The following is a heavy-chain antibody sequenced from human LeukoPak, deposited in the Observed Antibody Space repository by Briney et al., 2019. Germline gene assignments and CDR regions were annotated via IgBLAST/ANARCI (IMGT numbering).Heavy chain of an antibody. CDR1: GGPISSGGYY. Sequence: SQTLSLTCTVSGGPISSGGYYWSWIRQPPGKGLEWIGYIYHSGSTYYNPSLKSRVTISVDRSKNQFSLKLSSVTAADTAVYYCARDPRSGYYYYFGYWGQGTLVTVSS. D-gene: IGHD3-3*01. J-gene: IGHJ4*02. CDR2: IYHSGST. V-gene: IGHV4-30-2*01. CDR3: ARDPRSGYYYYFGY.